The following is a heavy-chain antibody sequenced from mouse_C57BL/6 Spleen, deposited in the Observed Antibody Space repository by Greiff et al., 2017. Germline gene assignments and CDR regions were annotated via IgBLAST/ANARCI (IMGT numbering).Heavy chain of an antibody. Sequence: QVQLKESGPGLVQPSQSLSITCTVSGFSLTSYGVHWVRQSPGKGLEWLGVIWSGGSTDYNAAFISRLSISKDNSKSQVFFKMNSLQADDTAIYYCARRAYYSNYGYAMDYWGQGTSVTVSS. CDR2: IWSGGST. J-gene: IGHJ4*01. V-gene: IGHV2-2*01. CDR1: GFSLTSYG. CDR3: ARRAYYSNYGYAMDY. D-gene: IGHD2-5*01.